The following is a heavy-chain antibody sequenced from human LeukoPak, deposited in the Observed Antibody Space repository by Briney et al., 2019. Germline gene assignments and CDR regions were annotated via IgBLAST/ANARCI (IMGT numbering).Heavy chain of an antibody. Sequence: SQTLSLTCAISGDSVSSKSAAWNWIRQSPSRGLEWLGRTYYRSKWFNDYAVSVKSRITINPDTSKNQFSLQLSSVTPEDTAVYYCARSRVRGSSGWYAADYWGQGTLVTVSS. CDR2: TYYRSKWFN. D-gene: IGHD6-19*01. CDR3: ARSRVRGSSGWYAADY. J-gene: IGHJ4*02. V-gene: IGHV6-1*01. CDR1: GDSVSSKSAA.